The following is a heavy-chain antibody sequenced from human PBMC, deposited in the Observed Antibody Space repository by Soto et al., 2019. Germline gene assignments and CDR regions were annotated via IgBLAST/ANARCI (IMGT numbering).Heavy chain of an antibody. V-gene: IGHV3-30*04. CDR3: ARQAKIAHRSQFYFDS. CDR1: VFTFSFYA. Sequence: PWRSLRLSCSASVFTFSFYAMHWVRQAPGKGLEWVAVISYNGRNKLYVDSVKGRFTISRDNSQDTLYLQMDSLRPDDTAVYYWARQAKIAHRSQFYFDSWGQGTLVSVS. D-gene: IGHD2-21*01. J-gene: IGHJ4*02. CDR2: ISYNGRNK.